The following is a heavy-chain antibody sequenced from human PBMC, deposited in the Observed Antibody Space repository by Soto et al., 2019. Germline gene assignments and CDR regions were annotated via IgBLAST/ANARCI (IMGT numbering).Heavy chain of an antibody. D-gene: IGHD6-13*01. CDR1: GGSISSYY. CDR3: ARDRVLVIATAGTSYYYGMDV. V-gene: IGHV4-4*07. Sequence: PSETLSLTCTVSGGSISSYYWSWIRQPAGKGLEWIGRIYTSGSTNYNPSLKSRVTMSVDTSKNQFSLKLRSVTAADKAVYYCARDRVLVIATAGTSYYYGMDVWGQGTTVTVSS. J-gene: IGHJ6*02. CDR2: IYTSGST.